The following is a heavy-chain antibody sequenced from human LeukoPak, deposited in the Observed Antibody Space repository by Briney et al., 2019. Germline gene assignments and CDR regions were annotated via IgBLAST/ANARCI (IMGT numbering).Heavy chain of an antibody. J-gene: IGHJ4*02. CDR2: ISYDGSNK. V-gene: IGHV3-30*18. D-gene: IGHD2-2*01. CDR1: GFTFSSYA. CDR3: AKDAGYCSSTSCYHDY. Sequence: GGSLRLSCAAFGFTFSSYAMSWVRQAPGKGLEWVAVISYDGSNKYYADSVKGRFTISRDNSKNTLYLQMNSLRAEDTAVYYCAKDAGYCSSTSCYHDYWGQGTLVTVSS.